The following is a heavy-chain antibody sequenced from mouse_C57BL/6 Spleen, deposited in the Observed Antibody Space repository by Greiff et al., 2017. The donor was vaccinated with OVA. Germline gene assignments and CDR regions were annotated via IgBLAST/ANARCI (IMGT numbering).Heavy chain of an antibody. CDR1: GYTFTSYD. V-gene: IGHV1-85*01. Sequence: QVQLQQSGPELVQPGASVKLSCKASGYTFTSYDINWVQQRPGQGLAGIGWIYPRDGSTRYNEKIKGKATLTVDTSSSTAYMELHSLTSEDSAVYFCAREGLRRDYYARDYWGQGTSVTVSS. D-gene: IGHD2-4*01. J-gene: IGHJ4*01. CDR3: AREGLRRDYYARDY. CDR2: IYPRDGST.